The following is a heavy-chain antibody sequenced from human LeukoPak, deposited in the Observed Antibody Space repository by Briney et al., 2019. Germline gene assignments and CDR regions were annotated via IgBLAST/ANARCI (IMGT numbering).Heavy chain of an antibody. CDR1: GGSISSGVYY. CDR2: IYYSGST. CDR3: ARAHELGYCSGGSCPLYFQH. Sequence: PSQTLSLTCTVSGGSISSGVYYWSWIRQHPGKGLEWIGYIYYSGSTYYNPSLKSRVTISVDTSKNQFSLKLSSVTAADTAVYYCARAHELGYCSGGSCPLYFQHWGQGTLVTVSS. D-gene: IGHD2-15*01. V-gene: IGHV4-31*03. J-gene: IGHJ1*01.